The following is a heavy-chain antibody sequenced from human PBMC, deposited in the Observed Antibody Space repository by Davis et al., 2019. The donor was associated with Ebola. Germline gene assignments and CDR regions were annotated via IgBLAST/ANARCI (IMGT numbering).Heavy chain of an antibody. CDR3: ARRGAGGYWWGAFDY. J-gene: IGHJ4*02. CDR2: ISARGDET. Sequence: GESLKISCAASGFSLNSFAMGWVRQAPGKGLDWVAAISARGDETFYADSVKGRFTISSDHSKNMLYLEMNSLRVEDVATYYCARRGAGGYWWGAFDYWGQGTLVTVSS. D-gene: IGHD2-21*01. V-gene: IGHV3-23*01. CDR1: GFSLNSFA.